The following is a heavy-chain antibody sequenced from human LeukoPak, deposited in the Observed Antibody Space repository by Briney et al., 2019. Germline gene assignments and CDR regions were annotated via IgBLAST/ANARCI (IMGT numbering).Heavy chain of an antibody. CDR1: GYIFINYG. CDR2: ISPYNGHT. Sequence: GPSVKVSCKASGYIFINYGISWVRYARGQGIEWMGWISPYNGHTNYAPNLQDRRTMTTDTSTSTAYMELRSLRSDDTAVYYCAKTRDTVLNEYWGQGTLVTVSS. CDR3: AKTRDTVLNEY. V-gene: IGHV1-18*01. J-gene: IGHJ4*02.